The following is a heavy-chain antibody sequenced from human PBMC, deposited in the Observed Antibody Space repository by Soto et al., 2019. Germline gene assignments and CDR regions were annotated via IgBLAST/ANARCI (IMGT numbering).Heavy chain of an antibody. CDR2: IIPIFGTA. Sequence: SVKVSCKASGGTFSSYAISWVRQAPGQGLEWMGGIIPIFGTANYAQKFQGRVTITADESTSTAYMELSSLRSEDTAVYYCAASTRYQLLPWYYYYYGMDVWG. D-gene: IGHD2-2*01. CDR1: GGTFSSYA. J-gene: IGHJ6*02. CDR3: AASTRYQLLPWYYYYYGMDV. V-gene: IGHV1-69*13.